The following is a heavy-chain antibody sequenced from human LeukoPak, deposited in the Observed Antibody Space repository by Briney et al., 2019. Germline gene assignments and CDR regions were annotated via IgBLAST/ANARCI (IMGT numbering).Heavy chain of an antibody. CDR2: INPNSGGT. D-gene: IGHD3-22*01. CDR3: ARGAHYHDSSQGYDY. CDR1: GYTFTGYY. Sequence: ASVKVSCKASGYTFTGYYMHWVRQAPGQGLEWMGWINPNSGGTNYAQKFQGRVTMTRDTSISTAYMELSRLRSDDTAVYYCARGAHYHDSSQGYDYWGQGTLVAVSS. J-gene: IGHJ4*02. V-gene: IGHV1-2*02.